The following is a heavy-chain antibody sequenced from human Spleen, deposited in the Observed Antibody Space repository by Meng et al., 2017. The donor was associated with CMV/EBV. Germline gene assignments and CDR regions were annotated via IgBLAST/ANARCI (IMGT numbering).Heavy chain of an antibody. Sequence: ASVKVSCKASGYIFTGYYMHWVRQAPGQGLEWMGWINPNTGDTNFAQNFRDRVTMTRDTSISTAYMELSSLRSEDTAVYYCARYCSSTSCHLWAFDIWGQGTMVTVSS. CDR1: GYIFTGYY. D-gene: IGHD2-2*01. J-gene: IGHJ3*02. V-gene: IGHV1-2*02. CDR2: INPNTGDT. CDR3: ARYCSSTSCHLWAFDI.